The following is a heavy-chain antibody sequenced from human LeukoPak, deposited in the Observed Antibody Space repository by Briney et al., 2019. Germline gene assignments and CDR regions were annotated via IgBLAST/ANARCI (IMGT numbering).Heavy chain of an antibody. D-gene: IGHD2-15*01. CDR3: ARQEYCSGGSCYTWFDP. J-gene: IGHJ5*02. V-gene: IGHV5-51*01. Sequence: EESLNISCKGSGYSINNYWIGWVRQMPGKGLEWMGIIYPVDSDIRYSPSFQGQVTISADKSISAAYLQWSSLKASDTAMYYCARQEYCSGGSCYTWFDPWGQGTLVTVSS. CDR1: GYSINNYW. CDR2: IYPVDSDI.